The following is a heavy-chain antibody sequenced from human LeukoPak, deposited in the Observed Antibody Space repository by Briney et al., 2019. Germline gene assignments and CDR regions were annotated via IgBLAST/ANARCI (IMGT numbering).Heavy chain of an antibody. D-gene: IGHD3-3*01. J-gene: IGHJ4*02. Sequence: SETLSLTCTVSGGSINNYYWNWIRQPPGKGLEWIGYIYYSGSTNYNPSLKSRVTISVDTSKNQFSLKLSSVTAADTAVYYCARDKYYDFWSGEIDYWGQGTLVTVSS. CDR2: IYYSGST. CDR1: GGSINNYY. CDR3: ARDKYYDFWSGEIDY. V-gene: IGHV4-59*01.